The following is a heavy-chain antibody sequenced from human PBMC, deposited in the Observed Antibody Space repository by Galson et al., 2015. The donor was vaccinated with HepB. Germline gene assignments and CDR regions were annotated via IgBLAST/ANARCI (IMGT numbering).Heavy chain of an antibody. Sequence: SVKDDCKASGYTFTSYYMHWARQAPGQGLEWMGIINPSGGSTSYAQKFQGRVTMTRDTSTSTVYMELSSLRSEDTAVYYCASSGIAVAGTLDYWGQGTLVTVSS. CDR1: GYTFTSYY. V-gene: IGHV1-46*01. CDR2: INPSGGST. CDR3: ASSGIAVAGTLDY. J-gene: IGHJ4*02. D-gene: IGHD6-19*01.